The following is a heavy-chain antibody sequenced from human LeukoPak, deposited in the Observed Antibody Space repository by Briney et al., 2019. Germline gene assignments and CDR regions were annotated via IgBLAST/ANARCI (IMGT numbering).Heavy chain of an antibody. Sequence: GGSLRLSCAASGFTFSSYAMHWVRQAPGKGLEWVAVISYDGSNKYYADSVRGRFTTSRDNAKNSLYLQMNSLRAEDTAVYYCARGPSGSYYDLFDYWGQGTLVTVSS. CDR3: ARGPSGSYYDLFDY. J-gene: IGHJ4*02. CDR2: ISYDGSNK. D-gene: IGHD1-26*01. V-gene: IGHV3-30-3*01. CDR1: GFTFSSYA.